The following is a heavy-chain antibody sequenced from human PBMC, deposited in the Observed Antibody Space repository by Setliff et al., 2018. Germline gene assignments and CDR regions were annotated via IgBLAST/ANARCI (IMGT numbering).Heavy chain of an antibody. J-gene: IGHJ6*03. CDR1: GGTFSSHG. CDR2: TIPILGTT. D-gene: IGHD3-22*01. Sequence: SVKVSCKSSGGTFSSHGISWVRQAPGQGLEWMGGTIPILGTTNYAQKFQGRVTIITDESTTTAYMELSSLRSEDTAVYYCAREGVDSRSSTDYRYYMDVWGKGTTVTVSS. CDR3: AREGVDSRSSTDYRYYMDV. V-gene: IGHV1-69*05.